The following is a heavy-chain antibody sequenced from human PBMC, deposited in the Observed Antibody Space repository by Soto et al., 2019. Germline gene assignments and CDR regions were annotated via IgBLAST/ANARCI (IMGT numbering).Heavy chain of an antibody. CDR1: GFTFSDYY. CDR2: ISSSGSTI. J-gene: IGHJ6*03. Sequence: GSLRLSCAASGFTFSDYYMSWIRQAPGKGLEWVSYISSSGSTIYYADSVKGRFTISRDNAKNSLYLQMNSLRAEDTAVYYCARAPAVELSYYYYYYMDVWGKGTTVTVSS. CDR3: ARAPAVELSYYYYYYMDV. V-gene: IGHV3-11*01. D-gene: IGHD1-7*01.